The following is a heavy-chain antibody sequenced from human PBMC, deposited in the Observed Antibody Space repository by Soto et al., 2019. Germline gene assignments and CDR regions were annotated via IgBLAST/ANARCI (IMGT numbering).Heavy chain of an antibody. CDR2: IYPGDSDT. CDR3: ARQGDYDILTGNNWFDP. V-gene: IGHV5-51*01. Sequence: LKISCKGSGYSFTSYWIGWVRQMPGKGLEWMGIIYPGDSDTRYSPSFQGQVTISADKSISTAYLQWSSLKASDTAMYYCARQGDYDILTGNNWFDPWGQGTLVTVSS. D-gene: IGHD3-9*01. CDR1: GYSFTSYW. J-gene: IGHJ5*02.